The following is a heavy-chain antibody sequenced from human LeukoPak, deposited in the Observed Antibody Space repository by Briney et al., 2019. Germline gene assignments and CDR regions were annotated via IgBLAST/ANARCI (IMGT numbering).Heavy chain of an antibody. CDR1: RFTFSIYA. J-gene: IGHJ4*02. V-gene: IGHV3-30*04. CDR2: ISYDGSNK. CDR3: ARVSYDILTGLYYFDY. D-gene: IGHD3-9*01. Sequence: PGGSLRLSCAASRFTFSIYAMHWVRQAPGKGPEWVAVISYDGSNKYYADSVKGRFTISRDNSKKTLYLQMNSLRAEESSVYCCARVSYDILTGLYYFDYWGQGTLVTVSS.